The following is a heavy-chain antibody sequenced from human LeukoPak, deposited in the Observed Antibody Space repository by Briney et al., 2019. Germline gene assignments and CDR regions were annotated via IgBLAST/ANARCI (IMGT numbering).Heavy chain of an antibody. J-gene: IGHJ4*02. CDR1: GFTFSNYG. Sequence: PGRSLRLSCVASGFTFSNYGIHWVRQAPGKGLEWVAVIWYDGSNEYYRDSVKGRFTISGDNSKNTLFLQMNNLRAEDTAVYYCAKDGEDWGQGTQVTVSS. V-gene: IGHV3-33*03. CDR2: IWYDGSNE. CDR3: AKDGED.